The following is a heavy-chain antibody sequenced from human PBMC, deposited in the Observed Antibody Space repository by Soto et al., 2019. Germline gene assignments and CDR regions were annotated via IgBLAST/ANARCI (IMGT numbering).Heavy chain of an antibody. CDR1: GGSISTGDYY. Sequence: QVQLQESGPGLVKPSQTLSLTCSVSGGSISTGDYYWNWIRQPPGKGLEWIGYIYYTGSTYYNPSLKSRVIISIDTSKNQFSVNLTSVTAAHTAIYYCARGLEGDDYDSKLGFDYWGQGIRVTVSS. CDR2: IYYTGST. CDR3: ARGLEGDDYDSKLGFDY. J-gene: IGHJ4*02. D-gene: IGHD3-22*01. V-gene: IGHV4-30-4*01.